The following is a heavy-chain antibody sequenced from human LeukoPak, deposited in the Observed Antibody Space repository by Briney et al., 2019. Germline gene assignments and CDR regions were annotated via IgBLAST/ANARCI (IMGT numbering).Heavy chain of an antibody. CDR2: IFGSGDNT. J-gene: IGHJ4*02. Sequence: GGSLRLSCAAPGFSFSTYAMTWVRQAPGKGLECVSDIFGSGDNTFYADSVRGRFTISRDNSMSTLYLQMNSLRAEDTAVYYCASRSYYLDNRGQGTLVTVSS. CDR3: ASRSYYLDN. V-gene: IGHV3-23*01. D-gene: IGHD3-10*01. CDR1: GFSFSTYA.